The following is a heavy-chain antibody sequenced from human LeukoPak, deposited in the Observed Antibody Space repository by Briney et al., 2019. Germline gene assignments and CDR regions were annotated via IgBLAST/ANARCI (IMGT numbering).Heavy chain of an antibody. D-gene: IGHD4-17*01. Sequence: SETLSLTCTVSGGSISSYYWSWIRHPPGNGLEWIGEIYYSGSTNSNPPPKSRVTISLDTSKNQFSLKLSPVSAADTPVYYSARVPYGANDRTSYYYYMDVWGKGTTVTVSS. J-gene: IGHJ6*03. V-gene: IGHV4-59*01. CDR1: GGSISSYY. CDR2: IYYSGST. CDR3: ARVPYGANDRTSYYYYMDV.